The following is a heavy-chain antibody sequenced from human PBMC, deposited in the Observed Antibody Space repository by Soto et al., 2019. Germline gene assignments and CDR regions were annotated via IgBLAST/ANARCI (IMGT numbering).Heavy chain of an antibody. D-gene: IGHD4-17*01. Sequence: PWGSLRLSCAASGFTFSSYAMSWVRQAPGKGLEWVSAISVSGGSTYYADSVKGRFTISRDNSKNTLYLQMNSLRAEDTAVYYCAKDTAWTYGEPPRYWGKGTLVTVSS. CDR2: ISVSGGST. CDR1: GFTFSSYA. CDR3: AKDTAWTYGEPPRY. V-gene: IGHV3-23*01. J-gene: IGHJ4*02.